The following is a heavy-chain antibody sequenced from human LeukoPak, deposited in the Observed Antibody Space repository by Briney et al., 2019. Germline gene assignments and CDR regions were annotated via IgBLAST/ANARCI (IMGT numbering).Heavy chain of an antibody. V-gene: IGHV5-51*01. D-gene: IGHD3-22*01. CDR3: ARHGDSSGYLTLPFDY. CDR1: GYSVTSYW. Sequence: GESLKISCKGSGYSVTSYWIGWGRQMPGKGLELMGIIYPGDSDTRYSPSFQGQVTISDDMSISTAYLQWSSLKASDTAMYYCARHGDSSGYLTLPFDYWGQGTLVTVSS. CDR2: IYPGDSDT. J-gene: IGHJ4*02.